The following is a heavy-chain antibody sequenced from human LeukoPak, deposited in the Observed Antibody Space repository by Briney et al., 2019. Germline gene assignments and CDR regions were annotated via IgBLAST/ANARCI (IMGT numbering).Heavy chain of an antibody. CDR3: ARGGRWGMVRGVIMYYYYYMDV. J-gene: IGHJ6*03. V-gene: IGHV3-7*01. Sequence: PGGSLRLSCAASGFTFSSYWMSWVRQAPGKGLEWVANIKQDGSEKYYVDSVKGRFTISRDNAKNSLYLQMNSLRAEDTAVYYCARGGRWGMVRGVIMYYYYYMDVWGKGTTVTISS. D-gene: IGHD3-10*01. CDR2: IKQDGSEK. CDR1: GFTFSSYW.